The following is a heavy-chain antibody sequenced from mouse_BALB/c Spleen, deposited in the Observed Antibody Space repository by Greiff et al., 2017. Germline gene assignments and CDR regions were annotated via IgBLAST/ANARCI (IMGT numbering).Heavy chain of an antibody. V-gene: IGHV10-1*02. D-gene: IGHD2-1*01. CDR3: VRSNYGNGDL. J-gene: IGHJ2*01. Sequence: EVQLVESGGGLVQPKGSLKLSCAASGFTFNTYAMNWVRQAPGKGLEWVARIRSKSNNYATYYADSVKDRFTISRDDSQSMLYLQMNNLKTEDTAMYYCVRSNYGNGDLWGQGTTLTVSS. CDR2: IRSKSNNYAT. CDR1: GFTFNTYA.